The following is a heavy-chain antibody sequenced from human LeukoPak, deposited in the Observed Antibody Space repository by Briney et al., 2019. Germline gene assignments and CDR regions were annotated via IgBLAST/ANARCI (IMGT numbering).Heavy chain of an antibody. CDR1: GFTFSSYG. CDR2: IRYDGSNK. CDR3: AKDPAYYDSSGSD. V-gene: IGHV3-30*02. D-gene: IGHD3-22*01. Sequence: GGSLRLSCAASGFTFSSYGMHWVRQAPGKGLEWVAFIRYDGSNKYYADSVKGRFTISRGNSKNTLYLQMNSLRAEDTAVYYCAKDPAYYDSSGSDWGQGTLVTVSS. J-gene: IGHJ4*02.